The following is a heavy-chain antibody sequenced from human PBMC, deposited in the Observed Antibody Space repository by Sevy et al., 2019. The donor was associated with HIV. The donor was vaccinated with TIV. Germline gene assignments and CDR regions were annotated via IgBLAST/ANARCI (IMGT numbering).Heavy chain of an antibody. CDR1: GGSISSYY. Sequence: SETLSLTCTVSGGSISSYYWSWIRQPPGKGLEWIGYIYYSGSTNYNPSLKSPVTISVDTSKNQFSQRLSSVTAADTAVNYCARDRIAAAGTRWPGMDVWGQGTTVTVSS. CDR2: IYYSGST. V-gene: IGHV4-59*01. CDR3: ARDRIAAAGTRWPGMDV. D-gene: IGHD6-13*01. J-gene: IGHJ6*02.